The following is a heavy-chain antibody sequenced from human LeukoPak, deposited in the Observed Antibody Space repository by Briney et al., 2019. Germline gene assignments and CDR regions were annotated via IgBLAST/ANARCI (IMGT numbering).Heavy chain of an antibody. CDR3: ARGRYYDSGPGDY. J-gene: IGHJ4*02. CDR1: GFTFSSYE. V-gene: IGHV3-48*03. D-gene: IGHD3-22*01. CDR2: ISSSGSTI. Sequence: GGSLRLSCAASGFTFSSYEMNWVRQAPGKGLEWVSYISSSGSTIYYADSVKGRFTISRDNAKNSLYLQMNSLRAEDTAVYYCARGRYYDSGPGDYWGQGTLVTVSS.